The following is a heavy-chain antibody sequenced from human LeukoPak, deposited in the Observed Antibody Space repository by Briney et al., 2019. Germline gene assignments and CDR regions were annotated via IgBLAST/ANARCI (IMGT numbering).Heavy chain of an antibody. CDR1: GFTVSSNY. CDR3: AALLVADAFDF. D-gene: IGHD2-15*01. Sequence: GGSLRLSCAASGFTVSSNYMSWVRQAPGKGLEWVSVIYSGGNTYYADSVKGRFTISRDNSKNTLYLQMNSLRTEDTAVYFCAALLVADAFDFWGQGTMVTVSS. J-gene: IGHJ3*01. V-gene: IGHV3-53*05. CDR2: IYSGGNT.